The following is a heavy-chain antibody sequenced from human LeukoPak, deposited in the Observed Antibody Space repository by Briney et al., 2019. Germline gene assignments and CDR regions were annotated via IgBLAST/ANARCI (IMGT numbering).Heavy chain of an antibody. D-gene: IGHD2-2*01. CDR3: ASSIVVVPAAMKGNWFDP. CDR1: GGTFSSYA. V-gene: IGHV1-69*04. Sequence: GASVEVSCKASGGTFSSYAISWVRQAPGQGLEWMGRVIPIFGIANYAQKFQGRVTITADKSTSTAYMELSSLRSEDTAVYYCASSIVVVPAAMKGNWFDPWGQGTLVTVSS. J-gene: IGHJ5*02. CDR2: VIPIFGIA.